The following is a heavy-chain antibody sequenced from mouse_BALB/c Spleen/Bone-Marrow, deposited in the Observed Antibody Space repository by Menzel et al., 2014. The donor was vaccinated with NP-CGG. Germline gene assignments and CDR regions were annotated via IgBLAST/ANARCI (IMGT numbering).Heavy chain of an antibody. J-gene: IGHJ3*01. D-gene: IGHD2-4*01. Sequence: EVKLVESGGGLVQPGGSLKLSCAASGFTFSNYGMSWVRQTPDKRLEMIATVSVNGDRTYHPDSVKGRFTISRDNAKNTLSLQMSSLKSEDTAMYYCARGYDYSSWFAYWGQGTLVTVSA. V-gene: IGHV5-6-3*01. CDR1: GFTFSNYG. CDR3: ARGYDYSSWFAY. CDR2: VSVNGDRT.